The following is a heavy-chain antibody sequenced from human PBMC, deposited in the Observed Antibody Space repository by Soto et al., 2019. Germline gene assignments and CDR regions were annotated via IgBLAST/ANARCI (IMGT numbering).Heavy chain of an antibody. Sequence: SETLSLTCTVSGSSINSSGYYWGWIRQPPGKGLEWIGSMFYGVSTYYNPSLKSRVTVSVDTSKNQFSLRGEDTALYYCARDHCSRSNCYPRWYFDLWGRGTLVTVSS. J-gene: IGHJ2*01. V-gene: IGHV4-39*07. CDR1: GSSINSSGYY. CDR2: MFYGVST. CDR3: SRSNCYPRWYFDL. D-gene: IGHD2-2*01.